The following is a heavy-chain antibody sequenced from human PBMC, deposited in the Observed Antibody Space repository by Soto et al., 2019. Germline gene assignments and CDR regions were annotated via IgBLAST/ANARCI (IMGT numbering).Heavy chain of an antibody. CDR1: GDTFSRHY. D-gene: IGHD3-3*01. Sequence: QVQLMQPGAEVMKPGASMTVSCKASGDTFSRHYVHWVRQAPGQGIEWMGRINPGNGDTTYSQEFQGRVTMTRDTSTNTVYMDLSSLRSDDTAVYYCASRVKGDFDVWGQGTTVVVS. CDR3: ASRVKGDFDV. CDR2: INPGNGDT. J-gene: IGHJ6*01. V-gene: IGHV1-46*03.